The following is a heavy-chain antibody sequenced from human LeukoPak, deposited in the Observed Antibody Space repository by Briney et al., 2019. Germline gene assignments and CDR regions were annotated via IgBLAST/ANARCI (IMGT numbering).Heavy chain of an antibody. CDR3: ARVQSGYSYGPFDY. CDR2: IYYRGST. J-gene: IGHJ4*02. Sequence: SETLSLTCTVSGGSISNYYWTWMRQPPGKGVEWIGYIYYRGSTNYNPSLKSRVTISVDTSKNQFSLKLNSVTAADTAVYYCARVQSGYSYGPFDYWGQGTLVTVSS. V-gene: IGHV4-59*01. CDR1: GGSISNYY. D-gene: IGHD5-18*01.